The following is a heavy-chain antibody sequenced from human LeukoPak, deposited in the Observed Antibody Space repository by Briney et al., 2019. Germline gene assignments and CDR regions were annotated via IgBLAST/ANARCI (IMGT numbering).Heavy chain of an antibody. CDR1: GFTFSAHA. D-gene: IGHD6-19*01. J-gene: IGHJ5*02. Sequence: GRSLRLSCAASGFTFSAHAMHWVRQAPGKGLERVSAISGSGGSTYYADSVKGRFTISRDNSKNTLYLQMNSLRAEDTAVYYCAKDIVIIAVAGTIGWFDPWGQGTLVTVSS. CDR3: AKDIVIIAVAGTIGWFDP. V-gene: IGHV3-23*01. CDR2: ISGSGGST.